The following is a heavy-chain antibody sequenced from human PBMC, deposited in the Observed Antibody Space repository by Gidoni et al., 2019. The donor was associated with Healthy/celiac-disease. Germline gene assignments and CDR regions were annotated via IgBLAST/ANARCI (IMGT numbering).Heavy chain of an antibody. J-gene: IGHJ4*02. CDR1: GFTFCNAW. CDR2: IKSKTDGGTT. D-gene: IGHD6-19*01. Sequence: EVQLVESGGGLVKPGGSLRLSCAASGFTFCNAWMSWVRQAPGKGLELVGRIKSKTDGGTTDYAAPVKGRFTISRDDSKNTLYLQMNSLKTEDTAVYYCTTDPQWLPLVDYWGQGTLVTVSS. CDR3: TTDPQWLPLVDY. V-gene: IGHV3-15*01.